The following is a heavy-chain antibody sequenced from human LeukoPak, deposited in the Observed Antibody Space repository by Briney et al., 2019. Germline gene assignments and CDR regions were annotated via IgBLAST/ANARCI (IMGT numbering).Heavy chain of an antibody. CDR2: INPSAVST. CDR1: GYTFTGYY. V-gene: IGHV1-46*01. J-gene: IGHJ4*02. Sequence: ASVKVSCKASGYTFTGYYMHWVRQAPGQGLEWMGIINPSAVSTNYAQKFQGRVTMTRDMSTSTVYMELSSLRSEDTAVYYCARAGSGWYFFDYWGQGTLVTVSS. CDR3: ARAGSGWYFFDY. D-gene: IGHD6-19*01.